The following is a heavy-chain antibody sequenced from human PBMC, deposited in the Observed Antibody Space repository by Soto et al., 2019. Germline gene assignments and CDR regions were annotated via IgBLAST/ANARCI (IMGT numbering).Heavy chain of an antibody. D-gene: IGHD6-19*01. J-gene: IGHJ4*02. V-gene: IGHV3-33*01. Sequence: QVQLVESGGGVVQPGRSLRLSCAASGFTFSSYGMQWVRQAPGKGLEWVAVIWYDGSNKYYADSVKGRFTISRDNSKNTLYLQMNSLRAEDTAVYYCARDFEQSLDYWGQGTLVTVSS. CDR3: ARDFEQSLDY. CDR2: IWYDGSNK. CDR1: GFTFSSYG.